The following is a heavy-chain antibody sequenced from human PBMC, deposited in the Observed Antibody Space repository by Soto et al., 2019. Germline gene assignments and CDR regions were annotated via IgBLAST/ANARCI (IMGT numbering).Heavy chain of an antibody. J-gene: IGHJ4*02. D-gene: IGHD3-22*01. Sequence: LRLSCAASGFTFSSYSMNWVRQAPGKGLEWVSSISKSSRYIYYADSVKGRFTISRDNAKNSLYLQMNSLRAEDTAVYYCARDYYDSFFDYWGQGTLVTVSS. CDR1: GFTFSSYS. CDR2: ISKSSRYI. V-gene: IGHV3-21*01. CDR3: ARDYYDSFFDY.